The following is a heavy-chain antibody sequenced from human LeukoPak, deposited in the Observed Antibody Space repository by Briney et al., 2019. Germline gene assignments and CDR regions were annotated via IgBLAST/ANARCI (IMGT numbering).Heavy chain of an antibody. CDR1: NGSISSFY. V-gene: IGHV4-59*01. Sequence: SETLSLTCTVSNGSISSFYWTWIRQPPGKGLEWIGYIYYSGSTNYNPSLKIRVTISVDTSKNQFSLKLSSVTAADTAVYYCARVEGKDYESSGYYRYWGQGTLVTVSS. D-gene: IGHD3-22*01. CDR3: ARVEGKDYESSGYYRY. CDR2: IYYSGST. J-gene: IGHJ4*02.